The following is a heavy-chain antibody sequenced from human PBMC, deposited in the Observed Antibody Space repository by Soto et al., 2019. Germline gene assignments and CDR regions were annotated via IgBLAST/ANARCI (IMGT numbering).Heavy chain of an antibody. CDR2: ISYDGSNK. V-gene: IGHV3-30*18. J-gene: IGHJ4*02. Sequence: GGSLRLSCAASGFTFSSYGMHWVRQAPGKGLEWVAVISYDGSNKYYADSVKGRFTISRDNSKNTLYLQMNSLRAEDTAVYYCAKSSDCSGGSCYFDYWGQGTLVTVSS. CDR3: AKSSDCSGGSCYFDY. CDR1: GFTFSSYG. D-gene: IGHD2-15*01.